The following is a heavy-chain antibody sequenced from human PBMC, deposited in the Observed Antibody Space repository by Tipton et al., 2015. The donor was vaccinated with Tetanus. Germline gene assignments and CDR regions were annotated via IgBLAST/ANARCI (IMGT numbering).Heavy chain of an antibody. V-gene: IGHV4-61*08. CDR3: VRAPYNSPGKYYFDY. Sequence: LRLSCTVSGGSVRSGDYSWNWIRQPPGKGLEWLAYVSYRGRTNSNYTLKSRITISQDTSKNQFSLRLTAVTAADTAVYYCVRAPYNSPGKYYFDYWGQGTLVTVSS. D-gene: IGHD1-1*01. CDR1: GGSVRSGDYS. J-gene: IGHJ4*02. CDR2: VSYRGRT.